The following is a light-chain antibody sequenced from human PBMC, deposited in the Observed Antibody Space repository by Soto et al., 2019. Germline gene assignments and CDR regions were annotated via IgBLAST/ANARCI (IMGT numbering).Light chain of an antibody. Sequence: DIQMTQSPSTLSGSVGDRVTITCRASQTISSWLAWYQQKPGKAPKLLIYKASTLKSGVPSRFSGRGSGTEFTLNIRSLQPDDFATYYCQHYKSYSEAFGQGTKVDLK. V-gene: IGKV1-5*03. J-gene: IGKJ1*01. CDR3: QHYKSYSEA. CDR1: QTISSW. CDR2: KAS.